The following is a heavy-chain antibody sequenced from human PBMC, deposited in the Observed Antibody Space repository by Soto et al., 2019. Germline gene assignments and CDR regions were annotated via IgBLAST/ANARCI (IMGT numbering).Heavy chain of an antibody. D-gene: IGHD6-6*01. J-gene: IGHJ5*01. Sequence: PVEGSSKAHWSPPTSQSISWVRQAPGQGLEWMGGIIPIYGSPNYAKNFQGRVTISADEYTNTAYLEVSSLRFDAPAVFYRARAGRASAHSWFDSWGQGTLVTVS. CDR3: ARAGRASAHSWFDS. CDR1: WSPPTSQS. V-gene: IGHV1-69*13. CDR2: IIPIYGSP.